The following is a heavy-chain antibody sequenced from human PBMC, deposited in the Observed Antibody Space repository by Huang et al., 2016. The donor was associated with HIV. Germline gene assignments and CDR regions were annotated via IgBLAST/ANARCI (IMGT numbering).Heavy chain of an antibody. V-gene: IGHV3-43*01. D-gene: IGHD3-9*01. CDR3: TKSSHADVLTAYYDY. J-gene: IGHJ4*02. CDR2: ISWEGDIT. CDR1: GFTFDDYT. Sequence: EVQLVESGGVVVQPGGSLRLSCAASGFTFDDYTMDWVRQVTGKGLEWVSLISWEGDITYYADSVKGRFTISRDNSKNSLFLQMNSLRAEDSALYYCTKSSHADVLTAYYDYWGQGTLVTVSS.